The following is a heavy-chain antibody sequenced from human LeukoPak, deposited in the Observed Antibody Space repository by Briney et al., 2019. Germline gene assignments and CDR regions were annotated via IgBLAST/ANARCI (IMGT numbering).Heavy chain of an antibody. CDR2: IYNDGTT. CDR3: TKTGGPWD. J-gene: IGHJ4*02. Sequence: GGSLRLSCSASGFTVITSFMSWVRQAPGRGLEWVSVIYNDGTTYYADSVKGRFTISRDNPKNTLYLQMNALRAEDTAVYYCTKTGGPWDWGQGTLVTVSS. D-gene: IGHD7-27*01. V-gene: IGHV3-53*01. CDR1: GFTVITSF.